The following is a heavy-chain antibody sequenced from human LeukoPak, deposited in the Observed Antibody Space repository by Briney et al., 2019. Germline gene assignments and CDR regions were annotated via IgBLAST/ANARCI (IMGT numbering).Heavy chain of an antibody. CDR1: GGSISSGGYY. J-gene: IGHJ4*02. V-gene: IGHV4-30-2*01. Sequence: SQTLSLTCTVSGGSISSGGYYWSWIRQPPGKGLEWIGYIYHSGSTYYNPSLKSRVTISVDRSKNQFSLKLSSVTAADTAVYYCAREVVTRIFDYWGQGTLVTVSS. CDR2: IYHSGST. CDR3: AREVVTRIFDY. D-gene: IGHD4-23*01.